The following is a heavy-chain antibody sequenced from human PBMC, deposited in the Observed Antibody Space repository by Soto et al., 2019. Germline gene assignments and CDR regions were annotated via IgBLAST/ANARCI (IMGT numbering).Heavy chain of an antibody. CDR2: IYWDDDK. V-gene: IGHV2-5*02. CDR3: ARNLWPDAFDI. D-gene: IGHD3-10*01. CDR1: GFSLSTSGVG. J-gene: IGHJ3*02. Sequence: QITLKESGPTLVKPTQTLTLTCTFSGFSLSTSGVGVGWIRQPPGKALEWLALIYWDDDKRYSPSLKSRLTITQDTSKNQVVLTMTNMDPVDTATYYCARNLWPDAFDIWGQGTMVTVSS.